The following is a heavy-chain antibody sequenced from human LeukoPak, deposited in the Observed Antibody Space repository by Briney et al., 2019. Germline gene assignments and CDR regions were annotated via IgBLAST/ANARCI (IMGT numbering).Heavy chain of an antibody. CDR3: ARDPNGSFDY. J-gene: IGHJ4*02. CDR1: GFTFSSYG. Sequence: HSGGSLRLSCAASGFTFSSYGMSWVRQAPGKGLEWVSYISSSGSTIYYADSVKGRFTISRDNAKNSLYLQMNSLRAEDTAVYYCARDPNGSFDYWGQGTLVTVSS. V-gene: IGHV3-48*04. D-gene: IGHD2-8*01. CDR2: ISSSGSTI.